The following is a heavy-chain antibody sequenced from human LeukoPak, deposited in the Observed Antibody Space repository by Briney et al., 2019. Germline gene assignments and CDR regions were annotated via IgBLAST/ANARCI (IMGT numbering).Heavy chain of an antibody. V-gene: IGHV3-48*03. J-gene: IGHJ5*02. CDR1: GFTFSSYE. CDR3: ARDPQYSSGWYDAWFDP. CDR2: ITSSGSAV. Sequence: PGGSLRLSRAASGFTFSSYEMNWVRPAPGEGLEWVSYITSSGSAVYYADSVKGLFTISRDNAKNSLYLQMNSLRAEDTAVYYCARDPQYSSGWYDAWFDPWGQGTLVTVSS. D-gene: IGHD6-19*01.